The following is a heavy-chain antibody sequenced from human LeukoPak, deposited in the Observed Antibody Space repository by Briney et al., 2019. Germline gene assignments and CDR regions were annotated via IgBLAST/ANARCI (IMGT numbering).Heavy chain of an antibody. CDR1: GFTFSDYY. CDR2: ISSSGSTT. Sequence: PGGSLRLSCAASGFTFSDYYMSWIRQAPGKGLEWVSYISSSGSTTYYADSVKGRFTISRDNAKNSLYPQMNSLRAEDTAVYYCARDLLEAPSFLEWLPQYYFDYWGQGTLVTVSS. CDR3: ARDLLEAPSFLEWLPQYYFDY. J-gene: IGHJ4*02. V-gene: IGHV3-11*04. D-gene: IGHD3-3*01.